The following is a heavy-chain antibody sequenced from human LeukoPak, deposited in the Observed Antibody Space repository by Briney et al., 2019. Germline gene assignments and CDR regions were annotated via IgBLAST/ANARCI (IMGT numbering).Heavy chain of an antibody. CDR2: ISYDGSNK. J-gene: IGHJ3*02. CDR3: AKALSSSWLELDAFDI. D-gene: IGHD6-13*01. CDR1: GFTFSSYG. Sequence: GGSLRLSCAASGFTFSSYGMHWVRQAPGKGLEWVAVISYDGSNKYYADSVKGRFTISRDNSKNTLYLQMNSLRAEDTAVYYCAKALSSSWLELDAFDIWGQGTMVTVSS. V-gene: IGHV3-30*18.